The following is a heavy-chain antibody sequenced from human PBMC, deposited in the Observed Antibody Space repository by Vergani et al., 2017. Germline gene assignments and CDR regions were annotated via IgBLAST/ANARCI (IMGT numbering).Heavy chain of an antibody. V-gene: IGHV3-23*01. D-gene: IGHD5-24*01. CDR3: GRGSDNYN. J-gene: IGHJ4*02. CDR1: GFTFSSHA. Sequence: EVQLLESGGGLVQPGGSLRLSCAASGFTFSSHAMGWVRQGHGQGLEWVSSIKNTGDSTHYADSVKGRFTISRDNSKNTLYLQMNSLRVEYTAVYYCGRGSDNYNWGQGTLVTVSS. CDR2: IKNTGDST.